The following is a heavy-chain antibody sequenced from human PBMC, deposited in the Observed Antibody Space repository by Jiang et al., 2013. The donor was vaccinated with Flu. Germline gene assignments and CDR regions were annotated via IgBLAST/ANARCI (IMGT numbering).Heavy chain of an antibody. CDR2: INHSGRT. J-gene: IGHJ4*02. CDR1: GGSFSGYY. Sequence: VALLKPSETLALTCAVSGGSFSGYYWTWIRQPPGKGLEWIGEINHSGRTNYNASLKSRVTISVDTSKNQVSLKLSSVVAADTAVYYCARGGRGAYYEILTGYQPGFDYWGQGPWSPSPQ. D-gene: IGHD3-9*01. V-gene: IGHV4-34*01. CDR3: ARGGRGAYYEILTGYQPGFDY.